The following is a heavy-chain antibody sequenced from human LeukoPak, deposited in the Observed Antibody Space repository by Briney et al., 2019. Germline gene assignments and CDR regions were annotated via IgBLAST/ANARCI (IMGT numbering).Heavy chain of an antibody. D-gene: IGHD3-22*01. CDR2: SNHSGST. V-gene: IGHV4-34*01. Sequence: TPGKGLEWIGESNHSGSTNYNPSLKSRVTISVDTSKNQFSLKLSSVTAADTAVYYCARFPKKYYYDSSGLGLDYWGQGTLVTVSS. J-gene: IGHJ4*02. CDR3: ARFPKKYYYDSSGLGLDY.